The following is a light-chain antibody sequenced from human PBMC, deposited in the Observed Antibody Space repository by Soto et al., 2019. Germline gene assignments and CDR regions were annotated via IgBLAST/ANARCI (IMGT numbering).Light chain of an antibody. CDR1: QSISNW. Sequence: DIQMTQSPSTLSASVGDRVTITCRASQSISNWLAWYQQKPGKAPNLLIYKASSLESGVPSRFRGSGSGTDFTLTISSLQPEDFATYCCQQSYTTPWTFGQGTKVDIK. J-gene: IGKJ1*01. V-gene: IGKV1-5*03. CDR3: QQSYTTPWT. CDR2: KAS.